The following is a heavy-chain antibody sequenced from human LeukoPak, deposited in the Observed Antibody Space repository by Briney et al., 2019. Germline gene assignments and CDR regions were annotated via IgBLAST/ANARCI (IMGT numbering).Heavy chain of an antibody. CDR3: ARDYYDDAFDI. D-gene: IGHD3-22*01. J-gene: IGHJ3*02. Sequence: GGSLRLSCAASGFTVSSNYMSWVRQAPGQGLEWVSVIYSGGSTYYADSVKGRFTISRDNSKNTLYLQMNSLRAEDTAVYYCARDYYDDAFDIWGQGTMVTVSS. CDR1: GFTVSSNY. CDR2: IYSGGST. V-gene: IGHV3-66*02.